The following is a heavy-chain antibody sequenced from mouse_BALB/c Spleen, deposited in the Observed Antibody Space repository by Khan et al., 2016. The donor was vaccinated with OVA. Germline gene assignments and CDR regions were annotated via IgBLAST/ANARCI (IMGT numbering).Heavy chain of an antibody. J-gene: IGHJ3*01. CDR3: ARSGYGNPFAY. V-gene: IGHV1S81*02. Sequence: QVQLQQSGAELVKPGASVKISCKASGYTFTSYYMYWVKQRPGQGLEWIGGINPSNGGSHFNEKFKSKATLTVDKSSSTAYMQFSSLTSEDSAVYYCARSGYGNPFAYWGQGTLVTVSA. CDR1: GYTFTSYY. CDR2: INPSNGGS. D-gene: IGHD2-1*01.